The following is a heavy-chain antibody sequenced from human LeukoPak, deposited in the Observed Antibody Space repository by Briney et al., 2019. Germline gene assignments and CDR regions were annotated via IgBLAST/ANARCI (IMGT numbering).Heavy chain of an antibody. CDR2: IYSGGST. J-gene: IGHJ3*02. D-gene: IGHD6-13*01. CDR3: AREWVAAAATGAFDI. V-gene: IGHV3-53*01. Sequence: GGSLRLSCAASGFTVSSNYMSWVRQAPGKGLEWVSVIYSGGSTYYADSVKGRFTISRDNSKNTLYLQMNGLRAEDTAVYYCAREWVAAAATGAFDIWGQGTMVTVSS. CDR1: GFTVSSNY.